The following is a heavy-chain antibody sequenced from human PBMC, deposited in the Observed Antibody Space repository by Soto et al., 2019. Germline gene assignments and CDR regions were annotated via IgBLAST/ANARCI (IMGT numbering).Heavy chain of an antibody. CDR3: AKESSRNSSPY. Sequence: AGGSLRLSCAASGFTFSTYAMNWVRQAPGEGLEWVSGITRNGDNRYYVESVKGRFTISRDNSKNTLYLQMNSLRADDTAVYYCAKESSRNSSPYWGQGTLVTVSS. CDR2: ITRNGDNR. CDR1: GFTFSTYA. J-gene: IGHJ4*02. D-gene: IGHD1-1*01. V-gene: IGHV3-23*01.